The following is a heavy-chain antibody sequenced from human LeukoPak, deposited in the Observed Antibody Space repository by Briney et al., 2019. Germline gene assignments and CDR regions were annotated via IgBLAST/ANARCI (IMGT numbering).Heavy chain of an antibody. J-gene: IGHJ5*02. CDR1: GGSLSSSSYY. V-gene: IGHV4-39*01. D-gene: IGHD4-11*01. CDR2: IYYSGST. CDR3: ASGDDYSNYEAVGWFDP. Sequence: PSDTLSLTCTVSGGSLSSSSYYWGWLRQPPGTGLKWVGSIYYSGSTYYNPSLKSRVTISVDTSKNQFSLKLSSVTAADTAVYYCASGDDYSNYEAVGWFDPWGQGTLVTVSS.